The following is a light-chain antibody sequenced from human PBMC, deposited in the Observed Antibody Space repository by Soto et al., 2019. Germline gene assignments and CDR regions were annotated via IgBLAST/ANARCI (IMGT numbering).Light chain of an antibody. V-gene: IGKV1-8*01. CDR2: AAS. J-gene: IGKJ1*01. CDR1: QGVSSY. Sequence: AIRMTQSPSSLSASTGDSVTITCRASQGVSSYLAWYQQKPGKAPKLLIFAASTMQSGVPSRFSGSGSGTDLSLTISCLQSEDFASYYCQQYYTYPWTFGQGTKVEVK. CDR3: QQYYTYPWT.